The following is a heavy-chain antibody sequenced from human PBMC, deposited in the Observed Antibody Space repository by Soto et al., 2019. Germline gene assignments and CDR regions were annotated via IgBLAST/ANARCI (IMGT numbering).Heavy chain of an antibody. CDR3: TRGPSGDKVDY. J-gene: IGHJ4*02. Sequence: SETLSLTCAVSGGSISSGGYSWSWIRQPPGKGLEWIGYIYHSGSTYYNPSLKSRVTISVDRSKNQFSLKLNSVSAADTAVYYCTRGPSGDKVDYWGQGTLVTVSS. V-gene: IGHV4-30-2*01. CDR1: GGSISSGGYS. CDR2: IYHSGST. D-gene: IGHD7-27*01.